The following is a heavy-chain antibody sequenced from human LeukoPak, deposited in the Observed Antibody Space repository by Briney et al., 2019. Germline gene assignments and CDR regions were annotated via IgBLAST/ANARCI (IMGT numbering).Heavy chain of an antibody. V-gene: IGHV3-74*01. CDR2: INSDGSST. CDR1: GFTFSSYW. J-gene: IGHJ4*02. Sequence: QAGGSLRLSCAASGFTFSSYWMHWVRQAPGKGLVWVSRINSDGSSTSYADSVKGRFTISRDNAKNTLYLQMNSLRAEDTAVYYCARKNYGDYAPDYWGQGTLVTVSS. CDR3: ARKNYGDYAPDY. D-gene: IGHD4-17*01.